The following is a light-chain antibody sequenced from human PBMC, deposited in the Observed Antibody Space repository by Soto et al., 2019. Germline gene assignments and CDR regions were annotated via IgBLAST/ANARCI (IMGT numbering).Light chain of an antibody. Sequence: QFVLTQSSSASASLGSSVKLTCTLSSGHSSYIIAWHQQQPGKAPRYLMKLEGSGSYNKGSGVPDRFSGSSSGADRYLTISNLQSEDEADYYCETWDTNTRVLGGGTKVTVL. CDR1: SGHSSYI. J-gene: IGLJ3*02. CDR3: ETWDTNTRV. CDR2: LEGSGSY. V-gene: IGLV4-60*03.